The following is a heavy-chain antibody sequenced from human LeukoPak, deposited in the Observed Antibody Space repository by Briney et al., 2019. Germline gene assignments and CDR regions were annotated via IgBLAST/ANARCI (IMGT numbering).Heavy chain of an antibody. CDR2: INSDGSST. CDR1: GFTFSTYW. D-gene: IGHD3-3*01. Sequence: GSLRLSCTASGFTFSTYWMHWVRQAPGKGLVWVSRINSDGSSTTYADSVKGRFTISRDNAKNTLYLQMNSLRAEDTAVYYCATEESTMTDALDIWGQGTMVTVSS. V-gene: IGHV3-74*01. J-gene: IGHJ3*02. CDR3: ATEESTMTDALDI.